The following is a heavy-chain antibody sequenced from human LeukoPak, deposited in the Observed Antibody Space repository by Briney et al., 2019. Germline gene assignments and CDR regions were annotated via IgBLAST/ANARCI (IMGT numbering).Heavy chain of an antibody. D-gene: IGHD3-3*01. CDR2: INPNSGGT. J-gene: IGHJ4*02. Sequence: GASVKVSCKASGYTFTGYYMHWVRQAPGQGLEWMGWINPNSGGTNYAQKFQGRVTMTRDTSISTAYMELSRLRSDDTAVYYCARGRDFWSGCPEYWGQGTLVTVSS. CDR1: GYTFTGYY. CDR3: ARGRDFWSGCPEY. V-gene: IGHV1-2*02.